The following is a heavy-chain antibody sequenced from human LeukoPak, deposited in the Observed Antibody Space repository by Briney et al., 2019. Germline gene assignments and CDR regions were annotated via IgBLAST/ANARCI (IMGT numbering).Heavy chain of an antibody. CDR1: GGSISPYF. D-gene: IGHD2-15*01. Sequence: SETLSLTCTVSGGSISPYFWSWIRQPPGRGLEWIAYISYSGSTNYNPSLESRVTISMDTSKNQLSLRLSSVTAADTAVYYCASASVAATVPDAFDIWGQGTMVTVSS. CDR3: ASASVAATVPDAFDI. J-gene: IGHJ3*02. V-gene: IGHV4-59*01. CDR2: ISYSGST.